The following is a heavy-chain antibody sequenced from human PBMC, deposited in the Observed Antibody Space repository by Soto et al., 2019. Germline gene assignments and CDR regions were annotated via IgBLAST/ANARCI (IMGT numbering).Heavy chain of an antibody. J-gene: IGHJ4*02. CDR1: GGSISSYN. V-gene: IGHV4-59*01. CDR3: ARTTAVPNTLRSRYFFDY. D-gene: IGHD4-17*01. Sequence: SETLSLTCTVSGGSISSYNWIWIRQPPGKGLEWIGYIHYSGSTNYNPSLKSRVTISVDLSKNQFSLRLSSVTTADTALYYCARTTAVPNTLRSRYFFDYWGQGTLVTVSS. CDR2: IHYSGST.